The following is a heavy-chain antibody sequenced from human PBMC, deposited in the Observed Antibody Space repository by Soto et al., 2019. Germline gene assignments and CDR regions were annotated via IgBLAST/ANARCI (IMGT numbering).Heavy chain of an antibody. CDR1: GYTFTVYY. J-gene: IGHJ5*02. CDR2: INPNSGGT. D-gene: IGHD6-13*01. V-gene: IGHV1-2*04. CDR3: ARDFSSSWYVGRDNWFDP. Sequence: QVQLVQSGAEVKKPGASVKVSCKASGYTFTVYYMHWVRQAPGQGLEWMGWINPNSGGTNYAQKFQGWVTMTMDTSISTAYMELSRLRSDDTAVYYCARDFSSSWYVGRDNWFDPWGQGTLVTVSS.